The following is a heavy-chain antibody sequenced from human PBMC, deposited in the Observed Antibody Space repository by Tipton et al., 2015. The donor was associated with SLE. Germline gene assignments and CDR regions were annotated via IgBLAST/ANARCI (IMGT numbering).Heavy chain of an antibody. J-gene: IGHJ6*03. CDR3: ARDHLPGGYYYYMDV. D-gene: IGHD3-10*01. CDR2: IYYSGST. V-gene: IGHV4-61*01. CDR1: GGSISRGFFY. Sequence: TLSLTCSVSGGSISRGFFYWGWIRQPPGKGLEWIGYIYYSGSTNYNPSLKSRVTISVDTSKNQFSLKLSSVTAADTAVYYCARDHLPGGYYYYMDVWGKGTTVTVSS.